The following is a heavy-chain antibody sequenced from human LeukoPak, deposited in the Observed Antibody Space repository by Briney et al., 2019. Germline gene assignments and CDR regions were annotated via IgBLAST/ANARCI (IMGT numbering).Heavy chain of an antibody. J-gene: IGHJ5*02. CDR1: VGSISSSSYY. CDR3: ARVLSRYSSKWYEEHNWFDP. D-gene: IGHD6-13*01. V-gene: IGHV4-39*01. Sequence: SETLSLTCTVSVGSISSSSYYWGWIRQPPGKGLEWIGSIYYSGSTYYNPSLKSRVTISVDTSKNQFSLKLSSVTAADTAVYYCARVLSRYSSKWYEEHNWFDPWGQGTLVTVSS. CDR2: IYYSGST.